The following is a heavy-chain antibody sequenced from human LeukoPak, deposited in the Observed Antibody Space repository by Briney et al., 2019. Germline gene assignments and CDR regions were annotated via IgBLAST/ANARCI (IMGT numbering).Heavy chain of an antibody. CDR1: GGSISSGSYY. V-gene: IGHV4-61*01. CDR3: ARGGGVWELKGRFDP. D-gene: IGHD1-26*01. Sequence: SETLSLTCTVSGGSISSGSYYWSWIRQPPGKGLEWIGYIYYSGSTNYNPSLKSRVTISVDTSKNQFSLKLSSVTAADTAVYYCARGGGVWELKGRFDPWGQGTLVTVSS. CDR2: IYYSGST. J-gene: IGHJ5*02.